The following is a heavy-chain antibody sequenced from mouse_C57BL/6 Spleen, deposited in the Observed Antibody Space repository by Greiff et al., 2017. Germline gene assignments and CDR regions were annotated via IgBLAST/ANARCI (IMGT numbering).Heavy chain of an antibody. D-gene: IGHD1-1*01. CDR1: GFSLTSYG. V-gene: IGHV2-2*01. CDR3: ARNLLITTVVARAMDY. Sequence: QVQLQQSGPGLVQPSQSLSITCTVSGFSLTSYGVHWVRQSPGKGLEWLGVIWSGGSTDYNAAFISRLSISKDNSKSQVFFKMNSLQADDTAIYYCARNLLITTVVARAMDYWGQGTSVTVSS. CDR2: IWSGGST. J-gene: IGHJ4*01.